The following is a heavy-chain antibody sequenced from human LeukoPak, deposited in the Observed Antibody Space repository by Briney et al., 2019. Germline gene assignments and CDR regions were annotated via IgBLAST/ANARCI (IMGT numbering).Heavy chain of an antibody. Sequence: ASVKVSCKASGYTFTSYGISWVRQAPGQGLEWMGWISAYNGNTNYAQKLQGRVTMTTDTSTSTAYMELRSLRSDDTAVYYCARYGLRGLTEQVAFDIWGQGTVVTVSS. CDR3: ARYGLRGLTEQVAFDI. J-gene: IGHJ3*02. V-gene: IGHV1-18*01. CDR1: GYTFTSYG. CDR2: ISAYNGNT. D-gene: IGHD1-14*01.